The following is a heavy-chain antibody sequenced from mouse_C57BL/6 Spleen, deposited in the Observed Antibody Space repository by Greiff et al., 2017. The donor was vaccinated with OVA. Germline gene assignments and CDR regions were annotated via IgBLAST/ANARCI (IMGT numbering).Heavy chain of an antibody. CDR2: IDPSDSET. CDR1: GYTFTSYW. Sequence: VQLQQPGAELVRPGSSVKLSCKASGYTFTSYWMHWVKQRPIQGLEWIGNIDPSDSETHYNQKFKDKATLTVDKSSSTAYMQLSSLTSEDSAVYYCARARLRLAPYYFDYWGQGTTLTVSS. J-gene: IGHJ2*01. CDR3: ARARLRLAPYYFDY. D-gene: IGHD2-4*01. V-gene: IGHV1-52*01.